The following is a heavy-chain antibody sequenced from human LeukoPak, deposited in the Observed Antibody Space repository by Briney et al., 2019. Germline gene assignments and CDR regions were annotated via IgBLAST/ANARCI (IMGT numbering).Heavy chain of an antibody. D-gene: IGHD2-2*01. J-gene: IGHJ4*02. V-gene: IGHV1-2*02. CDR2: INPNSGGT. Sequence: ASVKVSCKASGYTFTGYYMHWVRQAPGQGLEWMGWINPNSGGTNYAQKFQGRVTMTRDTSISTAYMELSRLRSDDTAVYYCARLVVPAAMPPEGYFDYWGQGTLVTVSS. CDR1: GYTFTGYY. CDR3: ARLVVPAAMPPEGYFDY.